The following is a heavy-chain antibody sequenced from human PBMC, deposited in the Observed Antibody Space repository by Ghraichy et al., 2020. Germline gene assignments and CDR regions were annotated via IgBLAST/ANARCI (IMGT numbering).Heavy chain of an antibody. V-gene: IGHV3-33*01. CDR2: IWYDGSNK. CDR1: GFTFSSYG. CDR3: ARETINGVDAFDI. D-gene: IGHD3-9*01. J-gene: IGHJ3*02. Sequence: GGSLRLSCAASGFTFSSYGMHWVRQAPGKGLEWVAVIWYDGSNKYYADSVKGRFTISRDNSKNTLYLQMNSLRAEDTAVYYCARETINGVDAFDIWGQGTMVTVSS.